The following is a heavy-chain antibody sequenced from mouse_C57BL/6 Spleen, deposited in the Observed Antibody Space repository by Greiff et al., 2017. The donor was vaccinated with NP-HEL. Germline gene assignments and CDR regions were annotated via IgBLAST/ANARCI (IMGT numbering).Heavy chain of an antibody. V-gene: IGHV5-17*01. D-gene: IGHD2-10*01. CDR1: GFTFSDYG. CDR3: ARPLLGGFAY. Sequence: VQLKQSGGGLVKPGGSLKLSCAASGFTFSDYGMHWVRQAPEKGLEWVAYISSGSSTIYYADTVKGRFTISRDNAKNTLFLQMTSLRSEDTAMYYCARPLLGGFAYWGQGTLVTVSA. CDR2: ISSGSSTI. J-gene: IGHJ3*01.